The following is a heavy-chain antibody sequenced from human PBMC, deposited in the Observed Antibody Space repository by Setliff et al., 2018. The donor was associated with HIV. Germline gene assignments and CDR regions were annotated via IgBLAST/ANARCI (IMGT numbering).Heavy chain of an antibody. CDR2: INWNGAST. D-gene: IGHD3-22*01. J-gene: IGHJ6*03. CDR1: GFTFDDYA. V-gene: IGHV3-20*04. CDR3: ARDQIYYDSRYYYYMDV. Sequence: GGSLRLSCAASGFTFDDYAMSWVRQVPGKGLEWVSGINWNGASTGYADSVKGRFTISRDNAKNSQYLQMNSLRAEDTALYYCARDQIYYDSRYYYYMDVWGKGTTGTVSS.